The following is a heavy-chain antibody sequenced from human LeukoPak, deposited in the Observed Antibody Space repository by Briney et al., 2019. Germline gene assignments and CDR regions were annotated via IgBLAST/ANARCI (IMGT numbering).Heavy chain of an antibody. D-gene: IGHD5-18*01. CDR1: GYTLTELS. CDR2: FDPEDGET. Sequence: ASVKVSCKVSGYTLTELSMHCVRQAPGKGLEGMGGFDPEDGETIYAQKFQGRVTMTEDTSTDTAYMKLSSLRSEDTAVYYCAIRGYRGYYFDYWGQGTLVTVSS. V-gene: IGHV1-24*01. J-gene: IGHJ4*02. CDR3: AIRGYRGYYFDY.